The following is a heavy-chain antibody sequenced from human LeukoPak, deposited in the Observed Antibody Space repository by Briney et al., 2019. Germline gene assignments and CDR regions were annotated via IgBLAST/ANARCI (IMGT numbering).Heavy chain of an antibody. CDR1: GGSISSSSYY. Sequence: SETLSLTCTVSGGSISSSSYYWGWIRQPPGKGLEWIGSIYYSGSTYYNPSLKSRVTISVDTSKNQFSLKLSSVTAADTAVYYCASPKQWPTPTEYYFDYWGQGTLVTVSS. V-gene: IGHV4-39*01. D-gene: IGHD6-19*01. CDR3: ASPKQWPTPTEYYFDY. CDR2: IYYSGST. J-gene: IGHJ4*02.